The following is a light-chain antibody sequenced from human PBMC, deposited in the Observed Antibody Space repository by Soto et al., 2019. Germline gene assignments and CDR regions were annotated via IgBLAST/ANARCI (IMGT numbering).Light chain of an antibody. V-gene: IGKV3-20*01. Sequence: IMLTQSPGTLSLSPGERVTLSCRASQRVYSSYLAWYQQRPGQAPRLLFYDASIRATGIPDRFSGSGSGTDFSLTISRLELEDLAVYYCHQYARSPWTFGQGTKVELK. J-gene: IGKJ1*01. CDR1: QRVYSSY. CDR3: HQYARSPWT. CDR2: DAS.